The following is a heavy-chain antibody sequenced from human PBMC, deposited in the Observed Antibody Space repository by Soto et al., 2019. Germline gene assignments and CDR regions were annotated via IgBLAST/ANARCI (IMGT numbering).Heavy chain of an antibody. J-gene: IGHJ6*02. Sequence: RLSCAASGFTLSSVWMNWVRQAPGKGLVWVSRINSDGSSTTYADSVKGRFTISRDNAKNTLYLQMNSLRAEDTAVYYCTRAMGMDVWGQGTTVTVSS. V-gene: IGHV3-74*01. CDR2: INSDGSST. CDR1: GFTLSSVW. CDR3: TRAMGMDV.